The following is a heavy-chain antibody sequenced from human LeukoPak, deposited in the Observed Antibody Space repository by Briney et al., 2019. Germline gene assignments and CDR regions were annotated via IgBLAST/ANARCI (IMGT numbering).Heavy chain of an antibody. CDR2: FDPVDGET. Sequence: GASVKVSCKVSGYTLTELSMHWVRQAPGKGLEWMGGFDPVDGETIYAQKFQGRVTMTEDTSTETAYMELTSLRSEDTAVYYCATETVVGPRYETDFDYWGQGTLVTVSS. J-gene: IGHJ4*02. CDR1: GYTLTELS. D-gene: IGHD6-19*01. V-gene: IGHV1-24*01. CDR3: ATETVVGPRYETDFDY.